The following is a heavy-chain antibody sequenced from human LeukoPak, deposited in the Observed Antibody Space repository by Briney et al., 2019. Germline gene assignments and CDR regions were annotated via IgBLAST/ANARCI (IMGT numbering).Heavy chain of an antibody. CDR3: ARHSGRLFDS. CDR1: GGSITSSSYY. D-gene: IGHD6-19*01. Sequence: SETLSLTCTVSGGSITSSSYYWGWIRQPPGKGLEWIGSIFYSGSTYYNPSLKSRVTISVDTSKTQFSLKPSSVTAADTAVFYCARHSGRLFDSWGQGTLVTVSS. J-gene: IGHJ4*02. CDR2: IFYSGST. V-gene: IGHV4-39*01.